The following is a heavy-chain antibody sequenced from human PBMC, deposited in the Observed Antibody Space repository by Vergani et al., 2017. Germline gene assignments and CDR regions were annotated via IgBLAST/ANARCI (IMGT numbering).Heavy chain of an antibody. CDR2: IGGSGDST. D-gene: IGHD5-18*01. J-gene: IGHJ4*01. Sequence: EVQLLESGGGLGQPGGSLRLSCAASGFIFTNYAMSWVRQAPGKGLEWVSTIGGSGDSTFYADSVKGRFAISRDNSKNTVYLQMNSLRAEDTAVYYCAKDPATSMGFWGQGILVTVSS. CDR1: GFIFTNYA. V-gene: IGHV3-23*01. CDR3: AKDPATSMGF.